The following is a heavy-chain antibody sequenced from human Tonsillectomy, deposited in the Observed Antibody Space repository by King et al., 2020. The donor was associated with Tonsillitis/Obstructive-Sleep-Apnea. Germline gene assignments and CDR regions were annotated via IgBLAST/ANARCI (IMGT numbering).Heavy chain of an antibody. J-gene: IGHJ6*02. D-gene: IGHD7-27*01. CDR2: ISHDGSNK. V-gene: IGHV3-30*18. CDR3: AKARGWGNYYYYGMDV. CDR1: GFTFSSYG. Sequence: HVQLVESGGGVVQPGRSLRLSCAASGFTFSSYGMHWVRQAPGKGLEWVAFISHDGSNKYYADSVKGRFTISRDNSKNTLFLQMNSLRAEDTAVYYCAKARGWGNYYYYGMDVWGQGTTVTVSS.